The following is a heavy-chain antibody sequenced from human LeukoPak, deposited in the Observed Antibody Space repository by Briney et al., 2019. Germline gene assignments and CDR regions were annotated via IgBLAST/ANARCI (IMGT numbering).Heavy chain of an antibody. Sequence: GGALRLSCAASGFAFRAYEMNWVRQAPGKGLEWVSYIAGSDTRTYYADSVKGRFTISRDNTKNSLYLQMNSLRAEDSGLYYCTTLGYHPDSWGQGTLVTVSS. V-gene: IGHV3-48*03. J-gene: IGHJ4*02. CDR1: GFAFRAYE. D-gene: IGHD3-22*01. CDR2: IAGSDTRT. CDR3: TTLGYHPDS.